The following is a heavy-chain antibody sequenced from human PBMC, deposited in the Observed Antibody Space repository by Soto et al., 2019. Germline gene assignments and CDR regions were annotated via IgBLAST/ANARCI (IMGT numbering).Heavy chain of an antibody. CDR3: ARAPTLPPPFDY. V-gene: IGHV3-21*01. J-gene: IGHJ4*02. CDR1: GFTFSSYS. Sequence: PAGSLRLSCAASGFTFSSYSMTWVRQAPGKGLEWVSSISSSSSYIYYADSVKGRFTISRDNAKNSLYLQMNSLRAEDTAVYYCARAPTLPPPFDYWGQGTLVTVSS. CDR2: ISSSSSYI.